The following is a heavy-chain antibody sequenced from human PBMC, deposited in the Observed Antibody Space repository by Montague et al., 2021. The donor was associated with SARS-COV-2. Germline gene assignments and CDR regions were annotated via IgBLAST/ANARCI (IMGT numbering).Heavy chain of an antibody. V-gene: IGHV5-51*03. CDR1: GYSFTSYW. Sequence: QSGAEVKKPGESLKISCKGSGYSFTSYWIGWVRQMPGKGLEWKGIIYPGDSDTRYSPSFPGQVTISADESISTAYLQWSSLKASDTAMYYCARSGPHDYADYYYYGMDVWGQGTTVTVSS. CDR3: ARSGPHDYADYYYYGMDV. CDR2: IYPGDSDT. D-gene: IGHD4-17*01. J-gene: IGHJ6*02.